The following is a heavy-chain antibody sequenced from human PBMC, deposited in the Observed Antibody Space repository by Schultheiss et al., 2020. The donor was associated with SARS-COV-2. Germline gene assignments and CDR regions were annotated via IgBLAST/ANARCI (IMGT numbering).Heavy chain of an antibody. CDR3: ARDLTAVRLMWGY. CDR1: GFTFSSYW. CDR2: IKQDGSEK. V-gene: IGHV3-7*03. J-gene: IGHJ4*02. Sequence: GGSLRLSCAASGFTFSSYWMSWVRQAPGKGLEWVANIKQDGSEKYYVDSVKGRFTISRDNAKNSLYLQMNSLRAEDTAVYYCARDLTAVRLMWGYWGQGTLVTVSS. D-gene: IGHD6-6*01.